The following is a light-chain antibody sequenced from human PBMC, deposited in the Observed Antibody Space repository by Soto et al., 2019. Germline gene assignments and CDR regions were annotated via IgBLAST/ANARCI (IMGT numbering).Light chain of an antibody. J-gene: IGLJ2*01. CDR3: ATWDGSLPGEV. CDR1: SSDVGAYNF. Sequence: QSVLTQPASVSGSPGQSITISCTGTSSDVGAYNFVSWYQHHPGRAPKLIIYEVTIRPSGVSNRFSGSKSGNTASLTISGLQAEDEADYYCATWDGSLPGEVFGGGTKVTVL. CDR2: EVT. V-gene: IGLV2-14*01.